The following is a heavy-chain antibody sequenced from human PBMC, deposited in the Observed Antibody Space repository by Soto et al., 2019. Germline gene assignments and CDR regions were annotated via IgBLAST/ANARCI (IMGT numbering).Heavy chain of an antibody. CDR2: IIPILGIA. CDR1: GGTFSSYT. Sequence: QVQLVQSGAEVKKPGSSVKVSCKASGGTFSSYTISWVRQAHGQGLEWMGRIIPILGIANYAQKFQGRVTITADKSTSTAYMELSSLRSEDTAVYYCARDHGTYYYDSSGYYYIDWGQGTLVTVSS. V-gene: IGHV1-69*08. CDR3: ARDHGTYYYDSSGYYYID. D-gene: IGHD3-22*01. J-gene: IGHJ4*02.